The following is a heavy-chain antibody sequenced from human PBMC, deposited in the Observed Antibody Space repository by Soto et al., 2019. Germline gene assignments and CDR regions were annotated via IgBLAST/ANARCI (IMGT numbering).Heavy chain of an antibody. CDR1: GFTFTNYS. CDR2: IRQDGHEK. CDR3: ARDLPGYCSTTNCYYYFDF. V-gene: IGHV3-7*03. D-gene: IGHD2-2*01. J-gene: IGHJ4*02. Sequence: EVQLVESGGALVQPGGSLRLSCAVSGFTFTNYSMSWVRQAPGEGLEWVANIRQDGHEKYYVDSVRGRFTISRDNAQNSLYLQMDSLRAEDTAMYYCARDLPGYCSTTNCYYYFDFWGQGTLVTVSS.